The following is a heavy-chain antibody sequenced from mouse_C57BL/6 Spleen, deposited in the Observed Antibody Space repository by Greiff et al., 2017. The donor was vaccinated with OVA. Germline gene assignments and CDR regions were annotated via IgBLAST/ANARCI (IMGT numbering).Heavy chain of an antibody. J-gene: IGHJ2*01. V-gene: IGHV1-15*01. Sequence: QVQLKQSGAELVRPGASVTLSCKASGYTFTDYEMHWVKQTTVHGLEWIGAIDPETGGTAYNQKFKGKAILTADKSSSTAYMELRSLTSEDSAVYYCTRSTTVVSFDYWGQGTTLTVSS. CDR3: TRSTTVVSFDY. CDR1: GYTFTDYE. D-gene: IGHD1-1*01. CDR2: IDPETGGT.